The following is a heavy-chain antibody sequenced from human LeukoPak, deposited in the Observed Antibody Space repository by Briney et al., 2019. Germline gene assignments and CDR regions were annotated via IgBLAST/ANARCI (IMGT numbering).Heavy chain of an antibody. Sequence: SETLSLTCTVSGGSISSGDYYWSWIRQPPGKGLEWIGYIYYSGSTNYNPSLKSRVTISVDTSKNQFSLELSSVTAADTAVYYCARRAAGGFWFDPWGQGTLVTVSS. CDR2: IYYSGST. D-gene: IGHD6-19*01. J-gene: IGHJ5*02. V-gene: IGHV4-61*08. CDR1: GGSISSGDYY. CDR3: ARRAAGGFWFDP.